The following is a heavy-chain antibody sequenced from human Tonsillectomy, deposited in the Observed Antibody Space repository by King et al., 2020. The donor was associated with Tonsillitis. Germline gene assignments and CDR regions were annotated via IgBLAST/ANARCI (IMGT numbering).Heavy chain of an antibody. D-gene: IGHD3-22*01. CDR3: ARATVPDYYDSSGTYYFDY. V-gene: IGHV4-59*01. Sequence: VQLQESGPGLVKPSETLSLTCTVSGGSISSYYWSWIRQPPGKGLEWIGYIYYSGSTNYNPSLKSRVTISVDTSKNQFSLKLSSVTAADTAVYYCARATVPDYYDSSGTYYFDYWGQGTLVTVSS. CDR1: GGSISSYY. J-gene: IGHJ4*02. CDR2: IYYSGST.